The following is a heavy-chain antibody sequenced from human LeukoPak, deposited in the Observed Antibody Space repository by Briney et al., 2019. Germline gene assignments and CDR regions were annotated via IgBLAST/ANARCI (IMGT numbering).Heavy chain of an antibody. V-gene: IGHV1-24*01. CDR3: ATDGGRPDILTGYAPFDY. Sequence: GASVKVSCKVSGYTLTELSMHWVRQAPGKGLVRMGGFYHEDGETIYAQKFQGRVTMTEDTSTDTAYMELSSLRSEDTAVYYRATDGGRPDILTGYAPFDYWGQGTLVTVSS. CDR1: GYTLTELS. CDR2: FYHEDGET. D-gene: IGHD3-9*01. J-gene: IGHJ4*02.